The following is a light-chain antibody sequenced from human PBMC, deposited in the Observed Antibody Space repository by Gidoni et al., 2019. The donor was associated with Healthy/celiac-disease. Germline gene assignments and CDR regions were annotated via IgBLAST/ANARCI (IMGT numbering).Light chain of an antibody. Sequence: AIHLTHSPSSLSASVGDRVTITCRASQGISSDLAWYQQKPGKAPKLLIYDASSLESGVPSRFSGSGSGTDFTLTISSLQPEDFATYYCQQFNSYPITFGQGTRLEIK. CDR1: QGISSD. CDR3: QQFNSYPIT. CDR2: DAS. V-gene: IGKV1-13*02. J-gene: IGKJ5*01.